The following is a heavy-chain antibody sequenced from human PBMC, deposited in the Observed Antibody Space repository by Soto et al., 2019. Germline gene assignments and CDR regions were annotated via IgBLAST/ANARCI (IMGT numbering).Heavy chain of an antibody. V-gene: IGHV4-31*03. CDR1: GGSISSGGYY. CDR2: IYYSGST. CDR3: ARDRGVVVPAANYYYYYGMDV. D-gene: IGHD2-2*01. Sequence: QVQLQESGPGLVKPSQTLSLTCTVSGGSISSGGYYWSWIRQHPGKGLEWIGYIYYSGSTYYNPSLKGRVTIAVDTSKNQFSLKLSSVTAADTAVYYCARDRGVVVPAANYYYYYGMDVWGQGTTVTVSS. J-gene: IGHJ6*02.